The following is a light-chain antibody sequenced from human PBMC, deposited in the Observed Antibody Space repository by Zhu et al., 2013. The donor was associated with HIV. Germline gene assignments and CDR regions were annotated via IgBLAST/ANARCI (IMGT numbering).Light chain of an antibody. CDR3: QQYNSWPQT. CDR2: GAS. Sequence: EIVMTQSPATLSVSPGERATLSCRASQNIVSNLAWYQQKSGQAPRLLIYGASTRATGTPARFSGSGSGSEFTLSISSLQSEDFALYYCQQYNSWPQTFGQGTTVEIK. V-gene: IGKV3-15*01. CDR1: QNIVSN. J-gene: IGKJ1*01.